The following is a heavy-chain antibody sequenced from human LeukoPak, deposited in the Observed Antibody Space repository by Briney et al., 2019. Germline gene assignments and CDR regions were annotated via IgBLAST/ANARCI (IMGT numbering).Heavy chain of an antibody. Sequence: GGSLRLSCAASGFTFSSYSMNWVRQAPGKGLEWVSSISSSSSYIYYADSVKGRFTISRDNAKNSLYLQMNSLRAEDTAMYYCARDYYGSGSSPFDYWGQGTLVTVSS. V-gene: IGHV3-21*01. CDR2: ISSSSSYI. D-gene: IGHD3-10*01. CDR1: GFTFSSYS. CDR3: ARDYYGSGSSPFDY. J-gene: IGHJ4*02.